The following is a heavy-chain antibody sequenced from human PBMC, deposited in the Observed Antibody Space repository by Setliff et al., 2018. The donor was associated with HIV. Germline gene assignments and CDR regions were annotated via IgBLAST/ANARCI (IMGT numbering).Heavy chain of an antibody. Sequence: ASVKVSCKASGYTFTGYAMHWVRQAPGQRLEWMGWINAGNGNTIYSQKSQGRVTITRDTSASTAYMELSSLRSEDTAVYYCARDPTGGAARFDYWGQGTLVTVSS. D-gene: IGHD6-6*01. J-gene: IGHJ4*02. CDR1: GYTFTGYA. CDR2: INAGNGNT. CDR3: ARDPTGGAARFDY. V-gene: IGHV1-3*01.